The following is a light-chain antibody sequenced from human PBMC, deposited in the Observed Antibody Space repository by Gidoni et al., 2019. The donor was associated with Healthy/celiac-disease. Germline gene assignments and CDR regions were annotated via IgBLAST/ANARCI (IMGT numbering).Light chain of an antibody. V-gene: IGKV1-13*02. CDR1: QGISTA. CDR3: QQFNTYLRT. CDR2: DAS. J-gene: IGKJ1*01. Sequence: GDRVTITCRASQGISTALAWYQKKPGNAPKLMSSDASSLESGVPTRFSGSGSRKDFTLTISSLQPEDFATYYCQQFNTYLRTFGQGTKVEIK.